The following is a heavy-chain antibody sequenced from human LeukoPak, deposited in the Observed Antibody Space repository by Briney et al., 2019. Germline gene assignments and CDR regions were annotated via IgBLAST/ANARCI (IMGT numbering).Heavy chain of an antibody. CDR3: ARGGSSTSGRWFDP. V-gene: IGHV1-69*05. Sequence: SVKVSCKASGGTFSSYAISWVRQAPGQGLEWMGGIIPIFGTANYAQKFQGRVTITTDESTSTAYMELSSLRSEDTAVYYCARGGSSTSGRWFDPWGQGTLVTVSS. D-gene: IGHD2-2*01. CDR2: IIPIFGTA. J-gene: IGHJ5*02. CDR1: GGTFSSYA.